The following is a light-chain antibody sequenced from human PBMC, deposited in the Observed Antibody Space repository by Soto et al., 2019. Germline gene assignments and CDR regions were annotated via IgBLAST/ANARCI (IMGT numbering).Light chain of an antibody. J-gene: IGLJ3*02. V-gene: IGLV2-14*01. CDR1: NTDVGGYNY. CDR3: TSYTPTGALV. Sequence: QSVLTQPASVSGSPGQSITVSCTGTNTDVGGYNYVSWYQHRPGKAPRLMIYEVRNRLSGVSNRFSGSKTGKTASLTISGLQSEDEADYYCTSYTPTGALVFGSGTKLIVL. CDR2: EVR.